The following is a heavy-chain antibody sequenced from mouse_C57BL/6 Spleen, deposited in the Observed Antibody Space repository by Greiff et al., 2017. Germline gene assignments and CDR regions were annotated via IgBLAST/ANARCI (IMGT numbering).Heavy chain of an antibody. V-gene: IGHV1-9*01. CDR2: ILPGSGST. CDR3: ARYPYYYGSSYYAMDY. CDR1: GYTFTGYW. Sequence: QVQLQQSGAELMKPGASVKLSCKASGYTFTGYWIEWVKQRPGHGLEWIGEILPGSGSTNYNEKFKGKATLTADTSSNTAYMQLSSLTTEDSAIYYCARYPYYYGSSYYAMDYWGQGTSVTVSS. J-gene: IGHJ4*01. D-gene: IGHD1-1*01.